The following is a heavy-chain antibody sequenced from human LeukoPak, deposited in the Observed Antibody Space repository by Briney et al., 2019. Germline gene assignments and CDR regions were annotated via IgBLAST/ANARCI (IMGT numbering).Heavy chain of an antibody. V-gene: IGHV1-18*01. Sequence: ASVKVSCKASGYTFTTYGISWVRQAPGQGLEWMGWISAYTGNTRFAQKLQGRVTMTTDTSTSTAYMELRSLRSDDTAVYYCARAPYYYDSSGRLDYWGQGTLVTVSS. CDR3: ARAPYYYDSSGRLDY. CDR1: GYTFTTYG. D-gene: IGHD3-22*01. J-gene: IGHJ4*02. CDR2: ISAYTGNT.